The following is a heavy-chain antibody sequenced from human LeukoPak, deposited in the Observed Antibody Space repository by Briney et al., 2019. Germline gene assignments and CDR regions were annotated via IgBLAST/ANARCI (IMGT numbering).Heavy chain of an antibody. J-gene: IGHJ6*02. D-gene: IGHD3-10*01. Sequence: ASVKVSCKASGGTFSSYAISWVRQAPGQGLEWMGRIIPILSIANYAQKFQGRVTITADKSTSTAYMELSSLRSEDTAVYYCASDPLHNYYYYGMDVWGQGTTVTVSS. CDR3: ASDPLHNYYYYGMDV. CDR1: GGTFSSYA. CDR2: IIPILSIA. V-gene: IGHV1-69*04.